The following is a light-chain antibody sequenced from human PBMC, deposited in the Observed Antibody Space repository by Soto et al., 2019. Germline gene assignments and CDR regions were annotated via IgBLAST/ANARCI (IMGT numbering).Light chain of an antibody. CDR2: QDS. J-gene: IGLJ2*01. CDR1: KLGDKY. V-gene: IGLV3-1*01. CDR3: QAWDSSTVEV. Sequence: SYELTQPPSVSVSPGQTASITCSGDKLGDKYACWYQQKPGQSPVLVIYQDSKRPSGIPERFSGSNSGNTATLTISGTQAMEEADYYCQAWDSSTVEVFGCGTNFTVL.